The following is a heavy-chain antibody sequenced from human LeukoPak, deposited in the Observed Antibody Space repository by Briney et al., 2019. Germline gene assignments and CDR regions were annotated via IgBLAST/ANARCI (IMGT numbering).Heavy chain of an antibody. CDR1: GFTFSSYP. CDR2: ISSSSSYI. D-gene: IGHD6-6*01. V-gene: IGHV3-21*01. J-gene: IGHJ3*02. CDR3: ARERSSSPTNDAFDI. Sequence: GGSLRLSCVVSGFTFSSYPMSWVRQASGKGLEWVSSISSSSSYIYYADSVKGRFTISRDNAKNSLYLQMNSLRAEDTAVYYCARERSSSPTNDAFDIWGQGTMVTVSS.